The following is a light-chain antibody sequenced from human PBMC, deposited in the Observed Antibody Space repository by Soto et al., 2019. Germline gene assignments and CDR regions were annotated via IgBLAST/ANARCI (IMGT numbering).Light chain of an antibody. J-gene: IGLJ2*01. CDR3: SSYTGSSTVV. CDR1: NNDVGGYNY. CDR2: EVS. Sequence: QSALTQPASVSGSPGQSITISCTGTNNDVGGYNYVSWYQQHPGKAPKLMIYEVSYRPSGVSDRFSGSKSGNTASLTISGLQAEDEADYYCSSYTGSSTVVFGGGTKLTVL. V-gene: IGLV2-14*01.